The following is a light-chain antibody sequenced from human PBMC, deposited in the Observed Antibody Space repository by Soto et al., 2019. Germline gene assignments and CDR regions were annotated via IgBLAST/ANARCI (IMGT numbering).Light chain of an antibody. J-gene: IGLJ3*02. V-gene: IGLV1-40*01. Sequence: QSVLTQPPSVSGAPGQRVTISCTGSSSNIGAGYDVHWYQQLPGTAPKLLIYGNNNRPSGVPDRFSGSKSATSDSLAITGLQAEDEADYYCQSYDISLSGWVFGGGTKLTV. CDR2: GNN. CDR1: SSNIGAGYD. CDR3: QSYDISLSGWV.